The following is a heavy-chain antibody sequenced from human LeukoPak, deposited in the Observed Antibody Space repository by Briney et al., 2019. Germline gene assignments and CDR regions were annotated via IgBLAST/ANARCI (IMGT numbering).Heavy chain of an antibody. CDR2: ISAYNGNT. CDR1: GYTFTSYG. J-gene: IGHJ4*02. V-gene: IGHV1-18*04. D-gene: IGHD2-2*01. Sequence: ASVKVSYKASGYTFTSYGISWVRQAPGQGLEWMGWISAYNGNTNYAQKLQGRVTMTTDTSTSTAYMELRSLRSDDTAVYYCARDRFLGYCSSTSCYAGDYWGQGTLVTVSS. CDR3: ARDRFLGYCSSTSCYAGDY.